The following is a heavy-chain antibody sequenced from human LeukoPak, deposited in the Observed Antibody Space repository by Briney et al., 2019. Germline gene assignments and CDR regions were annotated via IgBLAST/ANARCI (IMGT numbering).Heavy chain of an antibody. J-gene: IGHJ4*02. D-gene: IGHD3-9*01. CDR2: ISSSGSTI. V-gene: IGHV3-48*01. CDR3: ARGYFDWSLWSYFDY. CDR1: GFTFSSYE. Sequence: TGGSLRLSCAASGFTFSSYEMNWVRQAPGKGLEWVSYISSSGSTIYYADSVKGRFTISRDNAKNSLYLQMNSLRAEDTAVYYCARGYFDWSLWSYFDYWGQGTLVTVSS.